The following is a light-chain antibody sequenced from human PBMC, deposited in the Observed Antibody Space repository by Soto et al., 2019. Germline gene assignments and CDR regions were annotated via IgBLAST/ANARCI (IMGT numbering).Light chain of an antibody. CDR3: SSFTTDSTYV. J-gene: IGLJ1*01. Sequence: QSALTQPASVSGSPGQSITISCTGTSSDVGANIFVSWYQQHPGKVPKLMIYTVSSRPSGVSQRFSGSKYGNTASLTISGLQAEDEADYYFSSFTTDSTYVFGTGTKGTGL. V-gene: IGLV2-14*01. CDR2: TVS. CDR1: SSDVGANIF.